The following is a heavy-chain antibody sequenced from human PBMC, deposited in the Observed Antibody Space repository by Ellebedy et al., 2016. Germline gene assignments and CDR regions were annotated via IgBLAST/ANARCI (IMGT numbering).Heavy chain of an antibody. CDR1: GFTFSTYW. D-gene: IGHD6-19*01. CDR3: AREVSSGWYYFDN. V-gene: IGHV3-33*08. J-gene: IGHJ4*02. CDR2: IWSDGSNT. Sequence: GESLKISCAASGFTFSTYWMSWVRQAPGKGLEWVASIWSDGSNTYYPDSVKGRFTISRDNSKNTLSLQMNSLRAEDTAVYYCAREVSSGWYYFDNWGQGTLVTVSS.